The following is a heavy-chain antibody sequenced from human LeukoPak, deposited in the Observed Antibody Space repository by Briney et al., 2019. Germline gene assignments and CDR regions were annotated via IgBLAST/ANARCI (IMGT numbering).Heavy chain of an antibody. CDR2: INPTSGDT. Sequence: ASVKVSCKASGYTFTGYYMHWVRQAPGQGLEWMGWINPTSGDTNYVQKFQGRVIMTRDTSISTAYMELSGVRSDDTAVYYCARGDGDGPARRAFDIWGQGTMVTVSS. CDR3: ARGDGDGPARRAFDI. CDR1: GYTFTGYY. V-gene: IGHV1-2*02. D-gene: IGHD7-27*01. J-gene: IGHJ3*02.